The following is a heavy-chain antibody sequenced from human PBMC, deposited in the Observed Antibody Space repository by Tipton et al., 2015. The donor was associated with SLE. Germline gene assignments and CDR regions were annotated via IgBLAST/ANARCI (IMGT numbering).Heavy chain of an antibody. Sequence: LRLSCAVYGGSFSGYYWSWIRQPPGKGLEWIGEINHSGSTHYNPSLKSRVTISVDTSKNQFSLKLSSVTAADTAVYYCACRSSIAARSLDYWGQGTLVPVSS. CDR1: GGSFSGYY. D-gene: IGHD6-6*01. CDR2: INHSGST. V-gene: IGHV4-34*01. J-gene: IGHJ4*02. CDR3: ACRSSIAARSLDY.